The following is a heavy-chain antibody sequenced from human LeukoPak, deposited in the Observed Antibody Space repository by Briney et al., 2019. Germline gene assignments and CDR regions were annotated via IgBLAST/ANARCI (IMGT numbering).Heavy chain of an antibody. V-gene: IGHV3-21*01. D-gene: IGHD6-13*01. CDR3: ARVKNHRGIAVAGSDY. J-gene: IGHJ4*02. CDR2: ISSSSSYI. Sequence: GGSLRLSCAASGFTFSSYSMNWVRQAPGKGLEWVSSISSSSSYIYYADSVKGRFTISRDNAKKSLYLQMNSLRAEDTAVYYCARVKNHRGIAVAGSDYWGQGTLVTVSS. CDR1: GFTFSSYS.